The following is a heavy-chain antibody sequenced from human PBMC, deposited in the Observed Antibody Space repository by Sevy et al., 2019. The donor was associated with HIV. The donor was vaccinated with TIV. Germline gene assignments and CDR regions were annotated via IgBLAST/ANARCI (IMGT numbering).Heavy chain of an antibody. D-gene: IGHD3-3*01. J-gene: IGHJ6*02. CDR1: GYTLSKLP. Sequence: ASVKGSCKVSGYTLSKLPMHWVRQAPGKGLEWMGGFDPEDGETIYAQKFQGRVIMTEDTSSDTAYMELSSLRSEDTAIYYCATLDFWSDYPFYGVDVWGQGTTVTVSS. CDR2: FDPEDGET. CDR3: ATLDFWSDYPFYGVDV. V-gene: IGHV1-24*01.